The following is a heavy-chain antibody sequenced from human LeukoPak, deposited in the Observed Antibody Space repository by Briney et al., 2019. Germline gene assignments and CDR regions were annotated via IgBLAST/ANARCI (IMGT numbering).Heavy chain of an antibody. V-gene: IGHV3-74*03. J-gene: IGHJ4*02. CDR2: INSDGSNI. Sequence: GGSLRLSCAASGFTFSSSWMHWVRQAPGKGLVWVSHINSDGSNIKYADSVKGRFTISRDNAKNTLSLQMNSLRAEDTAVYYCAKGSPLRGNWGQGTLVTVSS. CDR3: AKGSPLRGN. CDR1: GFTFSSSW.